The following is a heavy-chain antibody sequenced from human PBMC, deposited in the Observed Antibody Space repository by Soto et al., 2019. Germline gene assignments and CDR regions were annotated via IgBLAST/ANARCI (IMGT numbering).Heavy chain of an antibody. CDR2: IIPIFGTA. CDR1: GGSFSSYA. CDR3: AGSTTVTQYYFYGMDV. Sequence: QVQLVQSGAEVKKPGSSVKVSCKASGGSFSSYAISWVRQAPGQGLEWMGGIIPIFGTANYAQKFQGRVTITADESTSTAYMELSSLRSEDTAVYYCAGSTTVTQYYFYGMDVWGQGTTVTVSS. V-gene: IGHV1-69*01. J-gene: IGHJ6*02. D-gene: IGHD4-17*01.